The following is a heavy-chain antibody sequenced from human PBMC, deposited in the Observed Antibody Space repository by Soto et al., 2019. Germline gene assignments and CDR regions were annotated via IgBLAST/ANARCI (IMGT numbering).Heavy chain of an antibody. V-gene: IGHV6-1*01. CDR1: GDSVFSNSAA. D-gene: IGHD3-3*02. Sequence: SQTLSLTCAISGDSVFSNSAAWNWIRQSTSRGLEWLGRTYYRSKWYNDYAGSVRSRITINPDTSKNQFSLHLNSVTPDDTAVYYCARDLSGFFQHWGLGTLVTVSS. J-gene: IGHJ1*01. CDR2: TYYRSKWYN. CDR3: ARDLSGFFQH.